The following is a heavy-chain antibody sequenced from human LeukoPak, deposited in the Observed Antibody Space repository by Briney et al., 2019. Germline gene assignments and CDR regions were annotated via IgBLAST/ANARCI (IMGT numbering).Heavy chain of an antibody. CDR1: GFTVSSNY. CDR2: IYSGGTT. Sequence: GGSLRLSYAASGFTVSSNYMSWVRQAPGKGLEWVSVIYSGGTTYYADSVKGRFTISRDNSQNTLYLQMNSLRAEDTAVYYCASDHSNSWYPYYFDYWGQGTLVTVSS. J-gene: IGHJ4*02. D-gene: IGHD6-13*01. CDR3: ASDHSNSWYPYYFDY. V-gene: IGHV3-66*01.